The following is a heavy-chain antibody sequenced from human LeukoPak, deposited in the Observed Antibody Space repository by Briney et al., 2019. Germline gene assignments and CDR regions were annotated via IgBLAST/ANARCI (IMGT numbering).Heavy chain of an antibody. CDR1: GGTFSSYA. CDR3: TNVVPAAPNWYDP. V-gene: IGHV1-69*05. CDR2: IIPIFGTA. D-gene: IGHD2-2*01. J-gene: IGHJ5*02. Sequence: SVKVSCKASGGTFSSYAISWVRQAPGQGLEWMGGIIPIFGTANYAQKFQGRVTITTDESTSTAYMELSSLRSEDTAVYYCTNVVPAAPNWYDPWGQGTLVTVSS.